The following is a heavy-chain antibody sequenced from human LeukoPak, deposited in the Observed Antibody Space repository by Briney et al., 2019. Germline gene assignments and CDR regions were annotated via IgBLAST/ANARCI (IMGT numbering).Heavy chain of an antibody. Sequence: SETLSLTCTVSGDSISSYYWTWIPHAPGKGLECIGYIYHTGSTNYNTSLKSRLTISLDTSKNQFSLKLSSLTAADTAVYYCARQAYRLIRGVYSPVYYFDYWGQGTLVTVSS. CDR2: IYHTGST. V-gene: IGHV4-59*08. D-gene: IGHD3-10*01. CDR1: GDSISSYY. CDR3: ARQAYRLIRGVYSPVYYFDY. J-gene: IGHJ4*02.